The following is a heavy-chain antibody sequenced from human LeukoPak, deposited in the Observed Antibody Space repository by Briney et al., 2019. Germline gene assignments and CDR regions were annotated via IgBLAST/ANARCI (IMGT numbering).Heavy chain of an antibody. V-gene: IGHV4-34*01. Sequence: PSETLSLTCAVYGGSFSGYYWSWIRQPPGKGLEWIGEINHSGSTNYNPSLKSRVTISVDTSKNQFSLKLSSVTAADTAVYYCATTCSIRVYSSSWYGWFDPWGQGTLVTASS. J-gene: IGHJ5*02. CDR3: ATTCSIRVYSSSWYGWFDP. D-gene: IGHD6-13*01. CDR1: GGSFSGYY. CDR2: INHSGST.